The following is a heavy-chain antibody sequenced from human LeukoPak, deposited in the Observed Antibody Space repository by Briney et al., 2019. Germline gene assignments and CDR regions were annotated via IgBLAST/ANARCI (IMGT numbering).Heavy chain of an antibody. V-gene: IGHV1-69*13. J-gene: IGHJ5*02. CDR2: IIPIFGTA. CDR3: ARDSNLGYCSSTSCFKRPRERFDP. CDR1: GGTFSSYA. D-gene: IGHD2-2*01. Sequence: ASVKVSCKASGGTFSSYAISWVRQAPGQGLEWMGGIIPIFGTANYAQKCQGGVTITADESTSTAYRELSSLRSEDTAVYYCARDSNLGYCSSTSCFKRPRERFDPWGQGTLVTASS.